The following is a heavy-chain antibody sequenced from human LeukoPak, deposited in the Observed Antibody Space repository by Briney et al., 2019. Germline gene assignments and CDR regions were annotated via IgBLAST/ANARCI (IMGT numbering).Heavy chain of an antibody. CDR1: GYTFTGYY. J-gene: IGHJ4*02. CDR3: AYDSSGYYYEGGLFDY. Sequence: ASVKVSCKASGYTFTGYYMHWVRQAPGQGLEWRGWINPNSGGTNYAKKFQGRVTMTRDTSISTAYMELSRLRSDDTAVYYCAYDSSGYYYEGGLFDYWGQGTLVTVSS. V-gene: IGHV1-2*02. D-gene: IGHD3-22*01. CDR2: INPNSGGT.